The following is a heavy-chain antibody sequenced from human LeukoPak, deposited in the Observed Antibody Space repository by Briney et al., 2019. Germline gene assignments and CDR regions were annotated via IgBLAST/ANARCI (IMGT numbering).Heavy chain of an antibody. CDR2: IYSGGHT. J-gene: IGHJ4*02. Sequence: GGSLRLSCAASGFTVSGNYMNWVRQAPGKGLEWVSVIYSGGHTYYADSVKGRFTISRDNSKNTLYLQMNSLRAEDTAVYYCARAINAGDFDYWGKGTMVTVSS. D-gene: IGHD2-8*02. V-gene: IGHV3-53*01. CDR1: GFTVSGNY. CDR3: ARAINAGDFDY.